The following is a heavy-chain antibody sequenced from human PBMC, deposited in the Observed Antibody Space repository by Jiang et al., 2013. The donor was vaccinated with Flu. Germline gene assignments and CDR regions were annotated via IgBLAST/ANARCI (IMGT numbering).Heavy chain of an antibody. J-gene: IGHJ4*02. CDR2: IYYSGST. D-gene: IGHD1-26*01. V-gene: IGHV4-59*01. CDR1: GGSISSYY. Sequence: QLVESGPGLVRPSETLSLTCTVSGGSISSYYWSWIRQPPGKGLEWIGYIYYSGSTNYNPSLKSRVTISVDTSKNQFSLKLSSVTAADTAVYYCARAGPFPGELQPFDSWGQGTLVTVSS. CDR3: ARAGPFPGELQPFDS.